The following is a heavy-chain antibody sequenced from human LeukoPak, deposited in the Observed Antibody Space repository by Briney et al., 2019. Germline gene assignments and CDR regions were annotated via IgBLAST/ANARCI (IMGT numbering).Heavy chain of an antibody. CDR1: GYTFTSYG. V-gene: IGHV1-18*01. D-gene: IGHD3-9*01. Sequence: ASVKVSCKASGYTFTSYGISWVRQAPGQGLEWMEWISAYNGNTNYAQKLQGRVTMTTDTSTSTAYMELRSLRSDDTAVYYCARTHYDILTGYYNVPYYFDYWGQGTLVTVSS. J-gene: IGHJ4*02. CDR3: ARTHYDILTGYYNVPYYFDY. CDR2: ISAYNGNT.